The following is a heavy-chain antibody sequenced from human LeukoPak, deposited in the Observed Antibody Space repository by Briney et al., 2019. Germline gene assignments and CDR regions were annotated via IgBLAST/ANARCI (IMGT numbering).Heavy chain of an antibody. V-gene: IGHV3-74*01. D-gene: IGHD6-6*01. Sequence: PGGSLGLSCAASGFTFSSYWMHWVRQAPGKGLVWVSGINRDGSTTSYADSVKGRVTISRDNAKNTLYLQMNSLGAEDTAVYYCARSIDYWGQGTLVTVSS. CDR1: GFTFSSYW. CDR3: ARSIDY. J-gene: IGHJ4*02. CDR2: INRDGSTT.